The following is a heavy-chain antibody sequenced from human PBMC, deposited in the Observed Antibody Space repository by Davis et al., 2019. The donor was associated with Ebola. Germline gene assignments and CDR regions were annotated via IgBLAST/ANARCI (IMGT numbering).Heavy chain of an antibody. CDR2: INPSIGNT. J-gene: IGHJ4*02. CDR1: GYTFTDYL. Sequence: ASVKVSCKASGYTFTDYLVHWVRQAPGQGLEWMGLINPSIGNTSLAQKFQGRVILTRDTSTSIVHMDLSSLKSGDTAMYYCASGEFVDFWGQGTLVTVSS. CDR3: ASGEFVDF. V-gene: IGHV1-46*01. D-gene: IGHD3-10*01.